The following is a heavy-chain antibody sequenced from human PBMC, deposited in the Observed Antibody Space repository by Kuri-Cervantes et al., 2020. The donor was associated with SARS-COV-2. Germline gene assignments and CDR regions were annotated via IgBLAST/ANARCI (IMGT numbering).Heavy chain of an antibody. CDR3: ARGTNWPPDGWFDP. J-gene: IGHJ5*02. V-gene: IGHV6-1*01. CDR1: GDSVSSKIAA. Sequence: SQTLSLTCAISGDSVSSKIAAWNWIRQSPSRGLEWLGRTYYRSKWCDDYAVSVKSRISINPDTSKNQFSLHLNSVTPEDTAVYYCARGTNWPPDGWFDPWGQGTLVTVSS. CDR2: TYYRSKWCD. D-gene: IGHD7-27*01.